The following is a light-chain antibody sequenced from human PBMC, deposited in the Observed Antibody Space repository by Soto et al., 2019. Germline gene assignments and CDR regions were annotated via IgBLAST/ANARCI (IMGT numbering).Light chain of an antibody. CDR3: CSYAGSSTLV. CDR2: EGS. J-gene: IGLJ2*01. Sequence: QSALTQPASVSGSPGQSITISCTGTSSDVGSYNLVSWYQQHPGKAPKLMIYEGSKRPSGVSHRFSGSKSGNTASLTISGLQAEDEDDYYCCSYAGSSTLVFGGGTKLTVL. CDR1: SSDVGSYNL. V-gene: IGLV2-23*01.